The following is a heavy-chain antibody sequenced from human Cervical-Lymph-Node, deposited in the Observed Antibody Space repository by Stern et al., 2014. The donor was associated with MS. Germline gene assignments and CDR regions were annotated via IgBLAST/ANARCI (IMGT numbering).Heavy chain of an antibody. Sequence: VQLVQSGGGLVQPGGSLRLSCAASGFSFSDYWMHWVRQAPGNGLVWVSRIYSVGSGTSYVVSVKGRFTISRDNAQNTLYLQMNSLRAEDTAVYYCARLGYSSAWYAGSGAFDIWGQGTMVTVSS. D-gene: IGHD6-19*01. CDR3: ARLGYSSAWYAGSGAFDI. CDR1: GFSFSDYW. V-gene: IGHV3-74*02. CDR2: IYSVGSGT. J-gene: IGHJ3*02.